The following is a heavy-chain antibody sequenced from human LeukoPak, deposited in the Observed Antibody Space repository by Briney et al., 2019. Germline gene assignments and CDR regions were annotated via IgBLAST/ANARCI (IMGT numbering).Heavy chain of an antibody. D-gene: IGHD6-13*01. Sequence: GGSLRLSCAASGFTFSSYGMHWVRQAPGKGLEWVAVISYDGRNKNYADSVKGRFTISRDNAKNSLYLQMNSLRAEDTAVYYCARFIAAPYYFDYWGRGTLVTVSS. CDR3: ARFIAAPYYFDY. CDR2: ISYDGRNK. V-gene: IGHV3-30*03. CDR1: GFTFSSYG. J-gene: IGHJ4*02.